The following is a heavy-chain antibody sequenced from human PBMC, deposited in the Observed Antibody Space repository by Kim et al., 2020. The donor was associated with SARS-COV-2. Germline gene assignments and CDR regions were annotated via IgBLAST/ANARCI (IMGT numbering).Heavy chain of an antibody. D-gene: IGHD3-10*01. CDR1: GYTFTSYA. J-gene: IGHJ4*02. CDR3: ARATMVRGVIMTPGPPDY. CDR2: SNAGNGNT. Sequence: ASVKVSCKASGYTFTSYAMHWVRQAPGQRLEWMGWSNAGNGNTKYSQEFQGRVTITRDTSASTAYMELSSLRSEDMAVYYCARATMVRGVIMTPGPPDYWGQGTLVTVSS. V-gene: IGHV1-3*02.